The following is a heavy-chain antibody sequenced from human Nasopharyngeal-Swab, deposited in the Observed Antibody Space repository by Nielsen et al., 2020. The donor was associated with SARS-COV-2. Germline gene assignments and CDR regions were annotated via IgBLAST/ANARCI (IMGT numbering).Heavy chain of an antibody. D-gene: IGHD1-26*01. CDR3: ASQGSGSYYLLYYYYGMDV. Sequence: WIRQPPGKGLEWIGSIYYSGSTYYNPSLKSRVTISVDTSKNQFSLKLSSVTAADTAVYYCASQGSGSYYLLYYYYGMDVWGQGTKVTVSS. J-gene: IGHJ6*02. CDR2: IYYSGST. V-gene: IGHV4-39*01.